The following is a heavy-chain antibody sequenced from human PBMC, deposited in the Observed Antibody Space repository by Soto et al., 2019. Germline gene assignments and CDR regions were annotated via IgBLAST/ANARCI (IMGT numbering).Heavy chain of an antibody. Sequence: GGSLRLSCAASGFTFSSYAMSWVRQAPGKGLEWVSAISGSGGSTYYADSVKGRFTISIDNSKNTLYLQMNSVRAEDTAVYCCAKEGEMGTLFGAFDIWGQGTMVTVSS. CDR3: AKEGEMGTLFGAFDI. V-gene: IGHV3-23*01. CDR2: ISGSGGST. D-gene: IGHD3-16*01. J-gene: IGHJ3*02. CDR1: GFTFSSYA.